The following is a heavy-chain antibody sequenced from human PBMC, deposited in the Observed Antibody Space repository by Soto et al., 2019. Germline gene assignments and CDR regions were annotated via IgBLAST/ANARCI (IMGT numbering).Heavy chain of an antibody. CDR2: IYSSGST. CDR3: ARSGYCTNGVCYTPFDY. V-gene: IGHV4-4*09. CDR1: GVSIYNQF. J-gene: IGHJ4*02. Sequence: PSETLSLSCAVSGVSIYNQFWSWIRQPPGKRLEWIGYIYSSGSTNYNPSLKSRVTISVDTSKNQFSLKLSSVTAADTAAYYCARSGYCTNGVCYTPFDYWGQGTLVTVSS. D-gene: IGHD2-8*01.